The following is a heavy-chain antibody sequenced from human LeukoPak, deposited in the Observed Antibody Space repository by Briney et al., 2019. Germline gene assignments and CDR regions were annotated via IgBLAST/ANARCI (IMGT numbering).Heavy chain of an antibody. V-gene: IGHV1-2*02. CDR1: GYTFTSYY. Sequence: ASVKVSCKASGYTFTSYYMHWVRPAPGQGLEWMGWINPNSGGTNYAQKFQGRVTMTRDTSISTAYMELSRLRSDDTAVYYCARDLGWELYYFDYWGQGTLVTVSS. J-gene: IGHJ4*02. CDR3: ARDLGWELYYFDY. D-gene: IGHD1-26*01. CDR2: INPNSGGT.